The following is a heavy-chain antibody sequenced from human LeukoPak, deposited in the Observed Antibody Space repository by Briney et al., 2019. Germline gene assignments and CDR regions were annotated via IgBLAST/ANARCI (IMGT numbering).Heavy chain of an antibody. J-gene: IGHJ4*02. CDR2: IYHSGST. V-gene: IGHV4-30-2*01. CDR1: GGSISSGGYS. D-gene: IGHD5-18*01. CDR3: AAWIQLWLLIY. Sequence: SQTLSLTCAVSGGSISSGGYSWSWIRQPPGKGLEWIGYIYHSGSTYYNPSLKSRVTISVDRSKNQFSLKLSSVTAADTAVYYCAAWIQLWLLIYWGQGTLVTVSS.